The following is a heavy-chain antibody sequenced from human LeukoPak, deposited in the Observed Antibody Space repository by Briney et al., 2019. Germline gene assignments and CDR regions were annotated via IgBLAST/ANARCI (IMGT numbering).Heavy chain of an antibody. CDR3: ARVDDSSGYPYYFDY. CDR1: GGSISSGGYY. J-gene: IGHJ4*02. CDR2: IYHSGST. D-gene: IGHD3-22*01. Sequence: SETLSLTCTVSGGSISSGGYYWSWIRQPPGKGLEWIGYIYHSGSTYYNPSLKSRVTISVDRSKNQFSLKLSSVTAADTAVYYCARVDDSSGYPYYFDYWGQGTLVTVSS. V-gene: IGHV4-30-2*01.